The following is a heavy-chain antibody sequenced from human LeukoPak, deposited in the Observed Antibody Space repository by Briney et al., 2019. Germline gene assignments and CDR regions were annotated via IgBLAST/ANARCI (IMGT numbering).Heavy chain of an antibody. CDR2: ISAYNGNT. CDR3: ARDLDGSGGYYTDY. Sequence: VKVSCKTSAYTFSNYGFNWVRQAPGQGLEWMGWISAYNGNTKYAQNFQGRFTMTTDTSTSTAYMELRSLTSDDTAVYSCARDLDGSGGYYTDYWGQGTLVTVSS. J-gene: IGHJ4*02. V-gene: IGHV1-18*01. D-gene: IGHD3-10*01. CDR1: AYTFSNYG.